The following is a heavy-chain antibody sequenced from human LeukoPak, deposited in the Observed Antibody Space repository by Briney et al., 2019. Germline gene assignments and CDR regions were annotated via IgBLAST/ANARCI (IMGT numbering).Heavy chain of an antibody. CDR2: ISWNSGSI. Sequence: GGSLRLSCAASGFTFDDYAMHWVRQAPGKGLEWVSGISWNSGSIGYADSVKGRFTISRDNSKNTLYLQMNSLRAEDTAVYYCAKDGGHSSGPTFDYWGQGTLVTVSS. J-gene: IGHJ4*02. CDR3: AKDGGHSSGPTFDY. CDR1: GFTFDDYA. D-gene: IGHD3-22*01. V-gene: IGHV3-9*01.